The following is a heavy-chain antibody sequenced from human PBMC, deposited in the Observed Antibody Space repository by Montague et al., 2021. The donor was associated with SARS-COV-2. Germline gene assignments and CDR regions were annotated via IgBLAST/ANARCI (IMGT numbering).Heavy chain of an antibody. J-gene: IGHJ4*02. V-gene: IGHV4-39*01. CDR3: ARASLTDQFRIRGKSLDS. CDR2: IYYSGST. CDR1: GGSIRTSSYY. D-gene: IGHD3-9*01. Sequence: SETLSLTCTVSGGSIRTSSYYWGWIRQPPGKGLDWIGSIYYSGSTYYNPSLKSRVTISVDTSKNQFSLKLSSVTAADSGIYYCARASLTDQFRIRGKSLDSWSPGTPVTVSS.